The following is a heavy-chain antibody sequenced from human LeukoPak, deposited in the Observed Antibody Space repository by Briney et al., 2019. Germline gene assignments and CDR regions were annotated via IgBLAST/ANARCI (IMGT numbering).Heavy chain of an antibody. Sequence: GGSLRLSCAASGFTFSNNGMNWVRRAPGKGLEWVSGISPSGDITYYADSVKGRFTISRDNSKNTLYLEVISLTAEDTAVYYCAKDDAWLRFGEWSQGTLVTVSS. CDR2: ISPSGDIT. D-gene: IGHD3-10*01. J-gene: IGHJ4*02. V-gene: IGHV3-23*01. CDR3: AKDDAWLRFGE. CDR1: GFTFSNNG.